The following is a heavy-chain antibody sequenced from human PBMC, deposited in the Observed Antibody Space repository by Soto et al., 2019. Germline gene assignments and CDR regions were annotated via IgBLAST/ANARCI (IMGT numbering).Heavy chain of an antibody. J-gene: IGHJ6*02. V-gene: IGHV4-34*01. D-gene: IGHD3-10*01. CDR1: GGSFSGYY. CDR3: ARGHNYGSGTFYGMDV. CDR2: INHSGST. Sequence: SETLSLTCAVYGGSFSGYYWSWIRQPPGKGLEWLGEINHSGSTNYNPSLKSRVTISVDTSKNQFSLKLSSVTAADTAVYYCARGHNYGSGTFYGMDVWGQGTTGTVAS.